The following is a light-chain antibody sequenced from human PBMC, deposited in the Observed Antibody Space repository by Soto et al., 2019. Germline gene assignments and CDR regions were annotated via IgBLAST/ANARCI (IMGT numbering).Light chain of an antibody. J-gene: IGKJ1*01. CDR3: QQYNSYWT. V-gene: IGKV1-5*01. Sequence: IRMTQSPSTLSAFVGDRVTITCRASQSISLSLAWYQQKPGKAPDLLISDASNLERGVPSRFSGSGSGTEFTLTISSLQPDDFATYYCQQYNSYWTFGPGTKVEIK. CDR1: QSISLS. CDR2: DAS.